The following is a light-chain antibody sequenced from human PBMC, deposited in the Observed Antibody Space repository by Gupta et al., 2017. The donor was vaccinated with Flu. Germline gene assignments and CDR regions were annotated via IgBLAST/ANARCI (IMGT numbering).Light chain of an antibody. Sequence: RVTLSCKASQSVSNNYLAWYQQKPGQGPRLLIYGASTRATGIPDRFSGSGSGTDFTLTITRLEPEDSAVYFCQQYDSSPLTFGGGTRVQIK. CDR3: QQYDSSPLT. J-gene: IGKJ4*01. V-gene: IGKV3-20*01. CDR2: GAS. CDR1: QSVSNNY.